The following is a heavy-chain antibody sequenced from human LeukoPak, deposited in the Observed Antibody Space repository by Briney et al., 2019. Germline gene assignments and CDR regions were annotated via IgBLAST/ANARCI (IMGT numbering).Heavy chain of an antibody. D-gene: IGHD6-19*01. CDR1: GFTFSSYA. CDR3: AKCVAQWLVLSWFDP. J-gene: IGHJ5*02. CDR2: ISGSGGST. V-gene: IGHV3-23*01. Sequence: GGSLRLSCAASGFTFSSYAMSWVRQARGKGLEWVSAISGSGGSTYYADSVKGRFTISRDNSKNTLYLQMNSLRAEDTAVYYCAKCVAQWLVLSWFDPWGQGTLVTVSS.